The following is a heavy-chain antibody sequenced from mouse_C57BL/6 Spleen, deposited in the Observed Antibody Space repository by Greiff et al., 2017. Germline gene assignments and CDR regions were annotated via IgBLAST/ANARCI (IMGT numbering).Heavy chain of an antibody. J-gene: IGHJ3*01. CDR3: ARVPNDFYGFAY. V-gene: IGHV1-47*01. D-gene: IGHD1-1*01. Sequence: QVQLLQSGAELVKPGASVKMSCTASGYTFTTYPIEWMKQTHGKSLEWIGNFHPYNDDTKYKEKFKGKATFTVEKSSITVYLELSRLTSNDSDIYYCARVPNDFYGFAYWGQGTLVTGST. CDR1: GYTFTTYP. CDR2: FHPYNDDT.